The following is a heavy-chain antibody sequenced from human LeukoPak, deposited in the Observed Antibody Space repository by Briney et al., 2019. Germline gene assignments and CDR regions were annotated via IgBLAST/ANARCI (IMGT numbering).Heavy chain of an antibody. CDR3: AKGLLRLGELSLHYFDY. J-gene: IGHJ4*02. CDR2: ISGSGGST. D-gene: IGHD3-16*02. CDR1: GFTFSSYA. V-gene: IGHV3-23*01. Sequence: GGSLRLSCAASGFTFSSYAMSWVRQAPGKGLEWVSAISGSGGSTYYADSVKGRFTISRDNSKNTLYLQMNSLRAEDTAVYYCAKGLLRLGELSLHYFDYWGQGTLVSVSS.